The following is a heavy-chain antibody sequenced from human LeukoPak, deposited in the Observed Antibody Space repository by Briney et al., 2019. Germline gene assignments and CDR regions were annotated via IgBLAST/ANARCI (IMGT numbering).Heavy chain of an antibody. J-gene: IGHJ4*02. Sequence: PSETLSLTCTVSGGSISSYYWSWIRQPPGKGLEWIGYIYYSGSTNYNPSLKSRVTISVDTSKNQFSLKLSSVTAADTAVYYCPRASYDYVWGSYDYWGQGTLVTVSS. D-gene: IGHD3-16*01. CDR2: IYYSGST. CDR3: PRASYDYVWGSYDY. V-gene: IGHV4-59*01. CDR1: GGSISSYY.